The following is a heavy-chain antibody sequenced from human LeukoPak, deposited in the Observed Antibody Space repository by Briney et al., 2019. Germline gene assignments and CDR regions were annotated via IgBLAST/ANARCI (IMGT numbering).Heavy chain of an antibody. D-gene: IGHD3-3*01. Sequence: GGSLRLSCAASGFTVNNNCMSWVRQAPGKGLEWVSVIYSGGSTYYADSVKGRFTISRDNSKNTLYLQMNSLRAEDTAVYYCARVLEWLSYYYFDYWGQGTLVTVSS. CDR3: ARVLEWLSYYYFDY. CDR1: GFTVNNNC. CDR2: IYSGGST. V-gene: IGHV3-66*02. J-gene: IGHJ4*02.